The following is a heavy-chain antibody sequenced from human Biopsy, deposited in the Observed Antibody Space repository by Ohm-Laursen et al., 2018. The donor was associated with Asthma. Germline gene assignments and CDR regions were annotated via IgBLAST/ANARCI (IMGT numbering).Heavy chain of an antibody. Sequence: SLRLSCTAFGFTFGDHWMSWVRQVPGKGLEWVANIKHDGTEKNHVDSLKGRFTISRDNAKNSLYLQMNSLRAEDTAVYYCARTFHFWSPYHAEHYQLWGQGTLVTVPS. CDR3: ARTFHFWSPYHAEHYQL. D-gene: IGHD3-3*02. CDR2: IKHDGTEK. J-gene: IGHJ1*01. V-gene: IGHV3-7*01. CDR1: GFTFGDHW.